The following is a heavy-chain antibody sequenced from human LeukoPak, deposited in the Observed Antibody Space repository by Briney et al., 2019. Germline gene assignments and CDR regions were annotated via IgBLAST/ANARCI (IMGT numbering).Heavy chain of an antibody. CDR1: GFTFDDYA. CDR2: ISWNSGSI. D-gene: IGHD3-10*01. Sequence: GRSLRLSCAASGFTFDDYAMHWVRQAPGKGLEWVSGISWNSGSIGYADSVKGRFTISRDNAKNSLYLQMNSLRAEDTAIYYCARYRADAGSYDALDIWGQGTMVTVSS. CDR3: ARYRADAGSYDALDI. J-gene: IGHJ3*02. V-gene: IGHV3-9*01.